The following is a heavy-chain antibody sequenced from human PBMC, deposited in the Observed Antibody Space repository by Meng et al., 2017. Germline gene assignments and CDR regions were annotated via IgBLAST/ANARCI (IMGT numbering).Heavy chain of an antibody. Sequence: GSLRLSCTVSGGSISSSSYYWGWIRQPPGKGLEWIGSIYYSGSTYYNPSLKSRVTISVDTSKNQFSLKLSSVTAADTAVYYCARTMTTGYGMDVWGQGTMVTVSS. CDR1: GGSISSSSYY. V-gene: IGHV4-39*07. CDR3: ARTMTTGYGMDV. J-gene: IGHJ6*02. CDR2: IYYSGST. D-gene: IGHD4-17*01.